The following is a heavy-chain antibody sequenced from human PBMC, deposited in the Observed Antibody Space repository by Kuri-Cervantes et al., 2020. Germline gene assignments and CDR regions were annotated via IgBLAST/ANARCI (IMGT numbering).Heavy chain of an antibody. V-gene: IGHV1-18*01. Sequence: ASVKVSCKASGYTFTSYGISWVRQAPGQGLEWMGWISAYNGNTNYAQKLQGRVTITADESTSTAYMELSSLRSEDTAVYYCARDTQTYYDFWSGYYCGLGCSYYYGMDVWGQGTTVTVSS. J-gene: IGHJ6*02. CDR3: ARDTQTYYDFWSGYYCGLGCSYYYGMDV. CDR1: GYTFTSYG. D-gene: IGHD3-3*01. CDR2: ISAYNGNT.